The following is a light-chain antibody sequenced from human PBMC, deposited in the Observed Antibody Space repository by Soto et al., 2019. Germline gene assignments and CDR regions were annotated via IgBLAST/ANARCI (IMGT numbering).Light chain of an antibody. J-gene: IGLJ1*01. CDR2: EVS. Sequence: QSVLAQPASVSGSPGQSITISCTGTSSDVGGYNYVSWYQQHPGKAPKLMIYEVSNRPSGASNRFSGSKSGNTASLTISGLQAEDDADYYCSSYTSSSPYVFGTGTKVTVL. V-gene: IGLV2-14*01. CDR1: SSDVGGYNY. CDR3: SSYTSSSPYV.